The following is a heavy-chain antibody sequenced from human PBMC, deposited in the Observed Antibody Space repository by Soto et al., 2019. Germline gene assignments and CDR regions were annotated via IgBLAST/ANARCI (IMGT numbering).Heavy chain of an antibody. V-gene: IGHV1-18*01. CDR1: GYIFIIYG. CDR2: VSGYNGNT. CDR3: ARDEVPAANWLDR. Sequence: ASVKVYCKAAGYIFIIYGITWVRQAPGQGPKWMGWVSGYNGNTKYADKLQGRVTMTTDTSTTTAYMELRSLRSDDTAVYYCARDEVPAANWLDRWGQGTLVTVSS. J-gene: IGHJ5*02. D-gene: IGHD2-2*01.